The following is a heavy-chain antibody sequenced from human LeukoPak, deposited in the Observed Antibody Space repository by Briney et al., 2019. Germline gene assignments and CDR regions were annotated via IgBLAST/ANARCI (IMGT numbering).Heavy chain of an antibody. J-gene: IGHJ4*02. V-gene: IGHV3-30-3*01. CDR1: GFTFSSYA. CDR2: ISYDGSNK. CDR3: ARDHPSLAYYYGSGSYLRVPYYFDY. Sequence: GGSLRLSCAASGFTFSSYAIHWVRQAPGKGLEWVAVISYDGSNKYYADSVKGRFTISRDNAKNSLYLQMNSLRAEDTAVYYCARDHPSLAYYYGSGSYLRVPYYFDYWGQGTLVTVSS. D-gene: IGHD3-10*01.